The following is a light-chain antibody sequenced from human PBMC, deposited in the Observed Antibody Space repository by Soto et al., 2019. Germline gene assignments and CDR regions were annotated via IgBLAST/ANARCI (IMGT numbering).Light chain of an antibody. CDR1: SYNIGSNY. CDR2: KNN. Sequence: QSVLTQPPSVSGTPGQRVTISCSGSSYNIGSNYVYWYQQLPGAAPKLLIYKNNQRPSGVPDRFSGSNSGTSASLAISGLRSEDEAHYYCQSYDASLRGSGVFGTGTKLTVL. J-gene: IGLJ1*01. V-gene: IGLV1-47*01. CDR3: QSYDASLRGSGV.